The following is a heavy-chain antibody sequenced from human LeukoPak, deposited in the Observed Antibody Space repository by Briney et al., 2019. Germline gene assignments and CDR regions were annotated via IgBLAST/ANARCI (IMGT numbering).Heavy chain of an antibody. V-gene: IGHV3-48*03. J-gene: IGHJ6*04. CDR2: ISSSGSTI. CDR3: AELGITMIGGV. CDR1: GFTFSSYE. Sequence: PGGSLRLSCAASGFTFSSYEMNGVRHAPGKGLEGVSYISSSGSTIYYADSVKGRFTISRDNAKNSLYLQMNSLRAEDTAVYYCAELGITMIGGVWGKGTTVTISS. D-gene: IGHD3-10*02.